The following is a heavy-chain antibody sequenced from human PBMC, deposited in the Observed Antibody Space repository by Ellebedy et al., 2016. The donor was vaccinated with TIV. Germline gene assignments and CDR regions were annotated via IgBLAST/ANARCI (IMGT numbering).Heavy chain of an antibody. V-gene: IGHV4-39*01. CDR1: GASISTFSDF. CDR3: ARGGAAGSSDYYYGMDV. D-gene: IGHD6-13*01. CDR2: LYYSGSA. Sequence: MPSETLSLTCTVSGASISTFSDFWGWIRQPPGKGLEWIGSLYYSGSAYYNPSLKSRVTISVDRSKNQFSLNVTSVTAADTAVYYCARGGAAGSSDYYYGMDVWGKGTTVTVFS. J-gene: IGHJ6*04.